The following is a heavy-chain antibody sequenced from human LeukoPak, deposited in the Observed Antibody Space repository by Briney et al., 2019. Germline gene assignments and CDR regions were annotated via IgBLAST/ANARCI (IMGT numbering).Heavy chain of an antibody. CDR2: IYYSGST. V-gene: IGHV4-59*01. CDR1: GGSLSSYY. J-gene: IGHJ4*02. Sequence: SETLSLTCTVSGGSLSSYYWSWIRQPPGKGLEWIGYIYYSGSTNYNPSLKSRVTISVDTSKNQFSLKLSSVTAADTAVYYCARGPDVLDYWGQGTLVTVSS. D-gene: IGHD2-8*01. CDR3: ARGPDVLDY.